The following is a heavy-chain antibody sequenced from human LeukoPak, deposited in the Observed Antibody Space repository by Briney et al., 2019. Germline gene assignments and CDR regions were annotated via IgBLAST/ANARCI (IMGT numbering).Heavy chain of an antibody. CDR3: ARHREKGAFDV. Sequence: PSETPSLTCTVSGGALSSYYWSWIRQPPGKGLEWIGYIYYSGSTNYNPSFKSRVTISVDTPKNQFSLKLSSVTAADTAVYYCARHREKGAFDVWGQGTMVTVSS. CDR1: GGALSSYY. V-gene: IGHV4-59*01. D-gene: IGHD5-24*01. J-gene: IGHJ3*01. CDR2: IYYSGST.